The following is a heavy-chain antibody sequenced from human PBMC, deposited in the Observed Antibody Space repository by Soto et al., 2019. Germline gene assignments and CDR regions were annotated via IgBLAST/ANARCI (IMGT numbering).Heavy chain of an antibody. Sequence: QITLKVSGPTVVKPTQTLTLTCSLSGFSLNTGGVGVGWIRQTPGKALEWLAVIYWDDDKSWNPSLRDRLTINRDASDDQVVLTVTNMDPVDTGTYYCARRRGGFGGGWTTPYFDYWGQGTLVTVSS. D-gene: IGHD6-19*01. CDR1: GFSLNTGGVG. CDR3: ARRRGGFGGGWTTPYFDY. CDR2: IYWDDDK. J-gene: IGHJ4*02. V-gene: IGHV2-5*02.